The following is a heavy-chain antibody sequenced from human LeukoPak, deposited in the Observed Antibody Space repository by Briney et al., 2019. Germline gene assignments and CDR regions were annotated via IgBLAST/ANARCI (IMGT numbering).Heavy chain of an antibody. V-gene: IGHV1-2*02. J-gene: IGHJ4*02. CDR1: GYTFTGYY. Sequence: ASVKVSCKASGYTFTGYYMHWVRQAPGQGLEWMGWINPNSGGTNYAQKFQGRVTMTRDTSISTAYMELSRRRSDDTAVYYCAREIPTMVRGVIIRVFGYWGQGTLVTVSS. CDR2: INPNSGGT. D-gene: IGHD3-10*01. CDR3: AREIPTMVRGVIIRVFGY.